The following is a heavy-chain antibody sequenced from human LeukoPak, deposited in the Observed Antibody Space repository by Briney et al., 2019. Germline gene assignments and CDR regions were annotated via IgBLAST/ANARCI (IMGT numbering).Heavy chain of an antibody. CDR3: ARVRNYYDSSGYAEQFDY. Sequence: GGSLRLSCAASGFTFSDYYMSWIRQAPGKGLEWVSYISSSGSTIYYADSVKGRFTISRDNAKNSLYLQMNSLRAEDTALYYCARVRNYYDSSGYAEQFDYWGQGILVIVST. J-gene: IGHJ4*02. CDR1: GFTFSDYY. V-gene: IGHV3-11*01. CDR2: ISSSGSTI. D-gene: IGHD3-22*01.